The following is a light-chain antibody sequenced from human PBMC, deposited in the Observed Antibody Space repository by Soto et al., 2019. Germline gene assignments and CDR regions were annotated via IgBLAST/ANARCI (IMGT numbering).Light chain of an antibody. V-gene: IGLV2-23*01. CDR2: EDN. CDR1: SSDVGSYNL. Sequence: QSVLTQPASVSGSPGQSITISCTGTSSDVGSYNLVSWYQQHPGKAPKVMIYEDNKRPSGVSNRFSGSKSGNTASLTISGLRAEDEADYYCCSYAGSSPYVFGTGTKLTVL. J-gene: IGLJ1*01. CDR3: CSYAGSSPYV.